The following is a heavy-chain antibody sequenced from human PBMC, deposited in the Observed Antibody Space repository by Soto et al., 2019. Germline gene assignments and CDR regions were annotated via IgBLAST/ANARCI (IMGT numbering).Heavy chain of an antibody. CDR3: ARTPRGYDYAHSFDF. J-gene: IGHJ4*02. CDR2: IGGSGGFT. CDR1: GFTFKNYA. D-gene: IGHD5-12*01. Sequence: EVQLLESGSGAVQPGGSLRLSCVVSGFTFKNYAMSWVRQAPGKGLEWVSVIGGSGGFTRYGDPVKGRFTTSRDNSRNTVYLQMNSLRADDTGVYYCARTPRGYDYAHSFDFWGQGTLVTVSS. V-gene: IGHV3-23*01.